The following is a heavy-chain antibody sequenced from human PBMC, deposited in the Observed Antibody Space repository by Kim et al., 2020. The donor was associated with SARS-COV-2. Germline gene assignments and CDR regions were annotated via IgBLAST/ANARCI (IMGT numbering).Heavy chain of an antibody. J-gene: IGHJ3*02. CDR3: ARGRSTVTPRAAFDI. D-gene: IGHD4-17*01. Sequence: QKFQGRVTMTRNTSIRTAYMELSSLRSEDTAVYYCARGRSTVTPRAAFDIWGQGTMVTVSS. V-gene: IGHV1-8*01.